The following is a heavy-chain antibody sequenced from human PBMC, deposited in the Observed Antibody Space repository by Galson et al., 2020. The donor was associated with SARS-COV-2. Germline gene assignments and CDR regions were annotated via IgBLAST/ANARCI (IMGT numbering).Heavy chain of an antibody. Sequence: SETLSLTCTVSGGSISSGDYYWSWIRQPPGKGLEWIGYIYYSGGTYYNPSLKSRVTISVDTSKNQFSLKLSSVTAADTAVYYCAREEGGGNSGDDYWGQGTLVTVSS. CDR2: IYYSGGT. CDR3: AREEGGGNSGDDY. D-gene: IGHD2-21*02. V-gene: IGHV4-30-4*08. J-gene: IGHJ4*02. CDR1: GGSISSGDYY.